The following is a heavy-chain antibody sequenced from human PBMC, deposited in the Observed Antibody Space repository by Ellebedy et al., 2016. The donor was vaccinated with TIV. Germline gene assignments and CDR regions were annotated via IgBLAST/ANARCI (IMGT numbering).Heavy chain of an antibody. V-gene: IGHV3-74*01. CDR1: GLTLSTYW. CDR2: ISQDASVT. Sequence: GESLKISCAASGLTLSTYWMHLVRQAPGKGLVWVARISQDASVTNYADSVQGRFTISRDNAKNSLYLQMNSLRAEDTAVYYCARDGDSGNDWGSYWGQGTLVTVSS. D-gene: IGHD5-12*01. CDR3: ARDGDSGNDWGSY. J-gene: IGHJ4*02.